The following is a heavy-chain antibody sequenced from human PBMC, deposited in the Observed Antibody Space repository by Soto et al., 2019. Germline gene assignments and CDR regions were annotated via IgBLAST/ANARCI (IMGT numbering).Heavy chain of an antibody. CDR3: ARLPPFLWFGALPSRAYYFNY. J-gene: IGHJ4*02. V-gene: IGHV5-51*01. CDR2: IYPGDSDT. D-gene: IGHD3-10*01. CDR1: GYSFSTYW. Sequence: GESLKISCTGSGYSFSTYWIAWVRQIPGKGLGWVGIIYPGDSDTSNSPSFQGQVAISPDTSTKTAYLQWSSPKASDTAIYYCARLPPFLWFGALPSRAYYFNYWGPGTLVTVSS.